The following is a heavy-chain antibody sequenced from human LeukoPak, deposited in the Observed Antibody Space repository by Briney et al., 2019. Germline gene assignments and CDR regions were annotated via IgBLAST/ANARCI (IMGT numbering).Heavy chain of an antibody. CDR1: GGSISSGGYY. CDR2: IYHSGST. CDR3: ARSLGWNYYYYYMDV. V-gene: IGHV4-30-2*01. Sequence: RSSETLSLTCTVSGGSISSGGYYWSWIRQPPGKGLEWIGYIYHSGSTYYNPSLKSRVTISVDRSKNQFSLKLSSVTAADTAVYYCARSLGWNYYYYYMDVWGKGTTVTVSS. D-gene: IGHD6-19*01. J-gene: IGHJ6*03.